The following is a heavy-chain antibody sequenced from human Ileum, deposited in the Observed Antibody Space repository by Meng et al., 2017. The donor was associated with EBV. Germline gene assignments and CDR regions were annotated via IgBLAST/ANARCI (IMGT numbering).Heavy chain of an antibody. Sequence: HLRLQDSGPGLGKPSGTLSLTCSVSGGSFSSRKYYWGWIRQPPGKALEWIASIYYSGTTYYNPSLQSRVSISVDKSKNQVSLNMTSMTAADTAVYYCASRELAPFDYWGQGTLVTVSS. D-gene: IGHD1-26*01. J-gene: IGHJ4*02. V-gene: IGHV4-39*07. CDR2: IYYSGTT. CDR1: GGSFSSRKYY. CDR3: ASRELAPFDY.